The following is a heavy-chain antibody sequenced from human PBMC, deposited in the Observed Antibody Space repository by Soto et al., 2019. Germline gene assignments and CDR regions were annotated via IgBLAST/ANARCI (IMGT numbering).Heavy chain of an antibody. D-gene: IGHD4-17*01. CDR1: GGYISDGGGS. CDR3: ARSQTTVTSYDY. Sequence: SVTICVTRTVAGGYISDGGGSRSWIKQPPGKGLEWIGYIYHSGSTYYNPSLKSRVTISVDRSKNQFSLKLSSVTAADTAVYYCARSQTTVTSYDYWGQGTLVTVSS. J-gene: IGHJ4*02. V-gene: IGHV4-30-2*01. CDR2: IYHSGST.